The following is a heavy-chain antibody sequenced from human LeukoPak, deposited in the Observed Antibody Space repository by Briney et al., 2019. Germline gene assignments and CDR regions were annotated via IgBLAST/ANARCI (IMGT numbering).Heavy chain of an antibody. CDR2: INHGGII. D-gene: IGHD3-16*02. J-gene: IGHJ4*02. CDR3: ARRTMITFGGVVVWPFDY. V-gene: IGHV4-34*01. CDR1: GGSFSGYY. Sequence: PSETLSLTCAVSGGSFSGYYWNWIRQPPGKRPQWIGEINHGGIINYNPSLNSRGTTSIDTSKNQFSLELTSVTAADTAVYYCARRTMITFGGVVVWPFDYWGQGILVTVSS.